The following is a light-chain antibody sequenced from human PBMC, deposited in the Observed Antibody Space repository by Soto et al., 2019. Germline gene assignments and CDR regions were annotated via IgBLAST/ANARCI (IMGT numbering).Light chain of an antibody. CDR2: DVS. CDR1: QGVTTN. V-gene: IGKV3D-11*01. Sequence: EILMTQSPGTLSVSPGERATLSCRAGQGVTTNFAWYQQKSGQSPRLLIYDVSIRATGVPARFSGSGYGTDFTLSISSLQPEDFAVYYCQQRLSWTITFGHGTRLEIK. CDR3: QQRLSWTIT. J-gene: IGKJ5*01.